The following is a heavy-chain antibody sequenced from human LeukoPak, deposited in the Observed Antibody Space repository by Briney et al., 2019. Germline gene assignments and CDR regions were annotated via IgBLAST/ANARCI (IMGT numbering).Heavy chain of an antibody. CDR3: ARVVYPEPG. CDR2: ISSSGSTK. Sequence: HPGGSLRLSCAASGFTFSSYEMNWVRQTPGKGLEWGSYISSSGSTKYYADSVKGRFTISRDNAKNSLSLQMNSLRAEDTAVYYCARVVYPEPGWGQGTLVTVSS. V-gene: IGHV3-48*03. D-gene: IGHD3-16*01. J-gene: IGHJ4*02. CDR1: GFTFSSYE.